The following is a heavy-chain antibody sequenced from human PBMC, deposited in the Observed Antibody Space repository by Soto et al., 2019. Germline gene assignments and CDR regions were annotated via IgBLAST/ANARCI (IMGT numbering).Heavy chain of an antibody. D-gene: IGHD6-13*01. J-gene: IGHJ5*02. V-gene: IGHV3-48*03. CDR3: ARDQQLVLGGWFDP. Sequence: EVQLVESGGGLVQPGGSLRLSCAASGFTFSSYEMNWVRQAPGKGLEWVSYISSSGSTIYYADSVKGRFTISSDNAKNSLYLQMNSLRAEDTAVYYCARDQQLVLGGWFDPWGQGTLVTVSS. CDR2: ISSSGSTI. CDR1: GFTFSSYE.